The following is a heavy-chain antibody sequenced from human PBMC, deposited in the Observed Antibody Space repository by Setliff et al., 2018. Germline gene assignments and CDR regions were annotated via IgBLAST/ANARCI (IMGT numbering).Heavy chain of an antibody. J-gene: IGHJ3*02. CDR3: ARAGYSYGAGADAFEI. CDR1: GGSFSGYY. CDR2: INHSGST. V-gene: IGHV4-34*01. Sequence: PSETLSLTCAVYGGSFSGYYWSWIRQPPGKGLEWIGEINHSGSTNYNPSLKSRVTISVDTSKNQFSLKLSSVTAADTAVYYCARAGYSYGAGADAFEIWGKGTTVTVSS. D-gene: IGHD5-18*01.